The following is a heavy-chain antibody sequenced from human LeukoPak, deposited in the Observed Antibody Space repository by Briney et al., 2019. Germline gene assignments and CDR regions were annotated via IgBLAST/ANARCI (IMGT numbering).Heavy chain of an antibody. CDR2: IIPIFGTA. Sequence: ASVKVSCKASGGSFSSYAISWVRQAPGQGLEWMGGIIPIFGTANYAQKFQGRVTITTDESTSTAYMELSSLRSEDTAVYYCATHYYDSSGYGYWGQGTLVTVSS. CDR1: GGSFSSYA. J-gene: IGHJ4*02. D-gene: IGHD3-22*01. CDR3: ATHYYDSSGYGY. V-gene: IGHV1-69*05.